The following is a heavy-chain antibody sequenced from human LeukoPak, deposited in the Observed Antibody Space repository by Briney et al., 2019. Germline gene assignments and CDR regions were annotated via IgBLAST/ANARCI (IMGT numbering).Heavy chain of an antibody. CDR2: MNPNSGNT. V-gene: IGHV1-8*02. Sequence: ASVKVSCKASGYTFTSYDINWVRQATGQGLEWMGWMNPNSGNTGYAQNFEGRVTLTTSTSINTVYMELSSLTSEDTAVYYCAGCSSSSCYDYFHHWGQGTPVTVSS. CDR1: GYTFTSYD. J-gene: IGHJ1*01. CDR3: AGCSSSSCYDYFHH. D-gene: IGHD2-2*01.